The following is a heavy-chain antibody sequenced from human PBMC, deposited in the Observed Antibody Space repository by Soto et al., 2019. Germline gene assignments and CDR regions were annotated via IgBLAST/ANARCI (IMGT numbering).Heavy chain of an antibody. V-gene: IGHV4-4*02. CDR3: AKKVPAALRLYYFFGLDV. CDR1: GASISSDNR. CDR2: ISQSGTT. D-gene: IGHD2-15*01. Sequence: SETLSLTCAGSGASISSDNRWTWVRQPPGEGLEWIGEISQSGTTKYNPSLASRVTISVDKSKNQFSLRLTSMTAADTAVYYCAKKVPAALRLYYFFGLDVWGQGTTVTVSS. J-gene: IGHJ6*02.